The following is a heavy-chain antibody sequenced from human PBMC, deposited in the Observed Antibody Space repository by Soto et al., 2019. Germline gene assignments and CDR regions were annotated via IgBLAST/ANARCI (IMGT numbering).Heavy chain of an antibody. D-gene: IGHD6-6*01. CDR3: AIQWVIAARFDFYYGRGV. V-gene: IGHV4-39*01. Sequence: PSETLALTSTVSGGSISSSSYYWGWIRQPPGKGLEWIGSIYYSGSTYYNPSLKSRVTISVDTSKNQFSLKLSSVTPAHTAVYYCAIQWVIAARFDFYYGRGVWCEGPTVT. J-gene: IGHJ6*02. CDR1: GGSISSSSYY. CDR2: IYYSGST.